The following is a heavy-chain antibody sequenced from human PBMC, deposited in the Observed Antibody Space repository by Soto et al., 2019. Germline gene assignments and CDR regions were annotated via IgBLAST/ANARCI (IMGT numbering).Heavy chain of an antibody. CDR2: VYHSGST. CDR3: ARHGDYYDISGYQTIVYFQH. D-gene: IGHD3-22*01. V-gene: IGHV4-4*02. J-gene: IGHJ1*01. CDR1: DGSISTSNC. Sequence: SETLSLTCAVSDGSISTSNCWSWVRQPPGKGQKWIGEVYHSGSTNYNPNFKSRDAMSVDKSKNQFSLKLSSVTAADTAVYYFARHGDYYDISGYQTIVYFQHWGQGTLVTVSS.